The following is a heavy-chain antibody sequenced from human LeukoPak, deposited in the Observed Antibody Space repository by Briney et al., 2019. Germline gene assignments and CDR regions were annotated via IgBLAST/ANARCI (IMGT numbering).Heavy chain of an antibody. Sequence: SVKVSCKASEGTFSSYAISWVRQAPGQGLEWMGGIIPIFGTANYAQKFQGRVTITADESTSTAYMELSSLRSEDTAVYYCARLPLYSSSWPNWFDPWGQGTLVTVSS. J-gene: IGHJ5*02. V-gene: IGHV1-69*13. CDR3: ARLPLYSSSWPNWFDP. CDR2: IIPIFGTA. CDR1: EGTFSSYA. D-gene: IGHD6-13*01.